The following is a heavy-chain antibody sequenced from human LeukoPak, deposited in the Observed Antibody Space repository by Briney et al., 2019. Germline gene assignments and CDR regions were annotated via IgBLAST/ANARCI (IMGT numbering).Heavy chain of an antibody. CDR3: ARSRAGFNYYYYYMDV. CDR1: GFTVSSNY. D-gene: IGHD3-3*01. CDR2: IYSGGST. Sequence: GGSLRLSCAASGFTVSSNYMSWVRQAPGKGLEWVSVIYSGGSTYYADSVKGRFTISRDNSKNTLYLQMNSLRAEDTAVYYCARSRAGFNYYYYYMDVWGKGTTVTVSS. J-gene: IGHJ6*03. V-gene: IGHV3-53*01.